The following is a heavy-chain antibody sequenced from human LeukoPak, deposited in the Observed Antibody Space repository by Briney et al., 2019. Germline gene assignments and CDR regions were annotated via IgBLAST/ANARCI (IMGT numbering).Heavy chain of an antibody. CDR3: AKGGCSSNTCYANS. Sequence: GRSLRLSCAASGFTFSDYGMYWVRQAPGKGLDWVAFMSYDGSNKYYADSVKGRFTISRDNSKNTLYLQMNSPGVEDTAVYYCAKGGCSSNTCYANSWGQGTLVTVSS. CDR2: MSYDGSNK. CDR1: GFTFSDYG. D-gene: IGHD2-2*01. V-gene: IGHV3-30*18. J-gene: IGHJ4*02.